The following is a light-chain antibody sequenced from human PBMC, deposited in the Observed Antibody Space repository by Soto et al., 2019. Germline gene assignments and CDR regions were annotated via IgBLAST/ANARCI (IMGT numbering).Light chain of an antibody. J-gene: IGLJ2*01. CDR3: GTWDSSLSAVV. CDR1: SSNIGNNY. CDR2: DNN. Sequence: QLVLTQPPSVSAAPGQKVTISCSGSSSNIGNNYVSWYQQIPGTAPKLLIYDNNKRPSGIPDRFSGSKSGTSATLGITGLQTGDEADYYCGTWDSSLSAVVFGGGTQLTVL. V-gene: IGLV1-51*01.